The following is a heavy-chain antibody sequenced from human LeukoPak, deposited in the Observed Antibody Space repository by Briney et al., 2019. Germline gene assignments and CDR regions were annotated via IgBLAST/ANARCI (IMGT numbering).Heavy chain of an antibody. Sequence: GGSLRLSCAASGLTFSSYGMHWVRQAPGKGLEWVAFIRYDGSNKYYADSVKGRFTISRDNSKNTLYLQMNSLRAEDTAVYYCAKDGGQQLGYWGQGTLVTVSS. CDR2: IRYDGSNK. D-gene: IGHD6-13*01. CDR3: AKDGGQQLGY. J-gene: IGHJ4*02. V-gene: IGHV3-30*02. CDR1: GLTFSSYG.